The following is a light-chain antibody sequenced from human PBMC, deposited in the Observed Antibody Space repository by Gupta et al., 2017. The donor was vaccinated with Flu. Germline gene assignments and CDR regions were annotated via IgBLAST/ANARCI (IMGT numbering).Light chain of an antibody. J-gene: IGLJ2*01. CDR3: QSYDSSLNVI. Sequence: QSVLTQPPSVSGPPGQRVTISCTGSSSNIGAGYDVHWYQQLPGTAPKLLIYDNNNRPSGVPGRFSGSKSGTAASLAITGLQAEDEADYYCQSYDSSLNVIFGGGTKLTVL. V-gene: IGLV1-40*01. CDR1: SSNIGAGYD. CDR2: DNN.